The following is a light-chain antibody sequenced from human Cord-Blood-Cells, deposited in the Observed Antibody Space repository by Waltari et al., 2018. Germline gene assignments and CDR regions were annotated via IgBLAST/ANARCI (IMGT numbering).Light chain of an antibody. Sequence: QSVLTQPPSASGTPGQRVTISCSGSSSNIGSNTVKWYQQLPGTSPKLLIYSKNQRPSGVPDRVSGSKSGTSASLAISGLQSEDEADYYCAAWDDSLNARVFGGGTKLTVL. V-gene: IGLV1-44*01. J-gene: IGLJ3*02. CDR3: AAWDDSLNARV. CDR2: SKN. CDR1: SSNIGSNT.